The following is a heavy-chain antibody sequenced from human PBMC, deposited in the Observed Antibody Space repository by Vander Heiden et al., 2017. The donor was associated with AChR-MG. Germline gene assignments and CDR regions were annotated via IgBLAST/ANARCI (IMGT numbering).Heavy chain of an antibody. CDR3: ARLVSGVTTTYYYYYMDV. V-gene: IGHV1-69*01. Sequence: QVQLVQSGAEVKKPGSSVTVSCKASGGTFSSYAISWVRQAPGQGLEWMGGIIPIFGTANYAQKFQGRVTITADESTSTAYMELSSLRSEDTAVYYCARLVSGVTTTYYYYYMDVWGKGPTVTVSS. CDR2: IIPIFGTA. J-gene: IGHJ6*03. D-gene: IGHD3-3*01. CDR1: GGTFSSYA.